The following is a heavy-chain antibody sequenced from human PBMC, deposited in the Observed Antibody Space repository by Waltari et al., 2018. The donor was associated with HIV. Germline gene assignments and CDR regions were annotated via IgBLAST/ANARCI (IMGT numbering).Heavy chain of an antibody. CDR1: GGSISSYY. Sequence: VQLQESGPGLVKPSETLSLTCTVSGGSISSYYWSWIRQPPGKGLEWIGYIYYSGSTNYNPSLKSRVTISVDTSKNQFSLKLSSVTAADTAVYYCAREITMIVGDWFDPWGQGTLVTVSS. CDR2: IYYSGST. CDR3: AREITMIVGDWFDP. J-gene: IGHJ5*02. V-gene: IGHV4-59*01. D-gene: IGHD3-22*01.